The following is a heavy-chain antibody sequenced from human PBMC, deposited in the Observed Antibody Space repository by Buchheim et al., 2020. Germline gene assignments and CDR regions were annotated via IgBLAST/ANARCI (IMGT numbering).Heavy chain of an antibody. D-gene: IGHD2-15*01. CDR3: ARVYCTAGRCSDFDY. Sequence: QVQLVQSGAEVKKPGASVKVSCKASGYTFTSYYVHWVRQAPGQGLEWMGIINPSSGSTSYSQKFQGRVTMTRDTSTSTVYMELSSLRSEDTAVYYRARVYCTAGRCSDFDYWGQGTL. CDR1: GYTFTSYY. V-gene: IGHV1-46*01. J-gene: IGHJ4*02. CDR2: INPSSGST.